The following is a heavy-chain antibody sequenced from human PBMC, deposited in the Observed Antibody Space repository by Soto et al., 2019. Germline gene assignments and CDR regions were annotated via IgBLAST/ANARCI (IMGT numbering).Heavy chain of an antibody. V-gene: IGHV4-59*01. CDR3: ARDLNCSGGSCYNPSDAFDI. CDR1: GGSISSYY. J-gene: IGHJ3*02. D-gene: IGHD2-15*01. Sequence: SETLSLTCTVSGGSISSYYWSWIRQPPGKGLEWIGYIYYSGSTNYNPSLKSRVTISVDTSKNQFSLKLSSVTAADTAVYYCARDLNCSGGSCYNPSDAFDIWGQGTXVTVSS. CDR2: IYYSGST.